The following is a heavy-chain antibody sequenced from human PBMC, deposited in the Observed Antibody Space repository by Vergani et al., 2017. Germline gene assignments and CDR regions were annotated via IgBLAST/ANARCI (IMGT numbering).Heavy chain of an antibody. CDR2: ISPSTNYI. D-gene: IGHD3-9*01. CDR3: ARDLTTYVLRYVDGNSFDL. Sequence: EGQLVESGGGLVKPGGSLRLSCAASGFTFSSYTITWVRQAPGKGLEWVSSISPSTNYIYYADSVKGRFTISRDNARNSLYLQINSLRAEDTAVYYCARDLTTYVLRYVDGNSFDLWGQGTLVTVSS. CDR1: GFTFSSYT. V-gene: IGHV3-21*01. J-gene: IGHJ4*02.